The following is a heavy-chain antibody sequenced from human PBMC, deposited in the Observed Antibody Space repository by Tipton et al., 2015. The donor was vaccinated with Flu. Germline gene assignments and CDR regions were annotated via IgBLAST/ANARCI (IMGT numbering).Heavy chain of an antibody. V-gene: IGHV4-59*01. D-gene: IGHD3-10*01. J-gene: IGHJ4*02. CDR2: SFYSGST. CDR3: ARDRGWPASLDY. Sequence: LRLSCSASGGSISSYYWGWIRQPPGKGLEWIGFSFYSGSTAYNPSLRGRVTISVDTSRNQVSLTLRSLTAADTAVYYCARDRGWPASLDYWGQGILVTVSS. CDR1: GGSISSYY.